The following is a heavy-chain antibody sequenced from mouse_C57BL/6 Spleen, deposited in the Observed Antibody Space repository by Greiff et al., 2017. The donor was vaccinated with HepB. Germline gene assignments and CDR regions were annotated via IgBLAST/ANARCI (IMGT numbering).Heavy chain of an antibody. CDR1: GYTFTSYW. CDR2: IYPGSGST. CDR3: ARMWIYYGNYGGAMDY. V-gene: IGHV1-55*01. D-gene: IGHD2-1*01. Sequence: VQLQQPGAELVKPGASVKMSCKASGYTFTSYWITWVKQRPGQGLEWIGDIYPGSGSTNYNEKLKSKATLTVDTSSSTAYMQLSSLTSEDSAVYYCARMWIYYGNYGGAMDYWDQGTSVTVSS. J-gene: IGHJ4*01.